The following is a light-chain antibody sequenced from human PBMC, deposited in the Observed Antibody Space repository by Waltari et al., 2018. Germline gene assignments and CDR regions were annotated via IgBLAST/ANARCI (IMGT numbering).Light chain of an antibody. CDR3: QQHGTLPAT. CDR2: RAS. Sequence: EIVLTQSPGTAALSPGERVTLSCRTSPSVGSSSLAWYQQKPGQAPRLVIYRASRRSTVIPDRFSGSGSGTDFSLTISRLEPEDFVVYYCQQHGTLPATFGQGTKVELK. CDR1: PSVGSSS. J-gene: IGKJ1*01. V-gene: IGKV3-20*01.